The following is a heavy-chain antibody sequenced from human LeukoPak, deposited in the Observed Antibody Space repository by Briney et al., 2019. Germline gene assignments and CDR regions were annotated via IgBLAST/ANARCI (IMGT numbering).Heavy chain of an antibody. D-gene: IGHD5-24*01. CDR2: IRGSGVTT. Sequence: GGSLRLSCAASGFTSRGYGMSWVRQAPGKGLEWVSAIRGSGVTTYYADSVKGRFTISRDNSRTTLYLLMNSLRAEDTAVYYCGRDSRWAQPDYWGQGTLVTVSS. CDR1: GFTSRGYG. V-gene: IGHV3-23*01. CDR3: GRDSRWAQPDY. J-gene: IGHJ4*02.